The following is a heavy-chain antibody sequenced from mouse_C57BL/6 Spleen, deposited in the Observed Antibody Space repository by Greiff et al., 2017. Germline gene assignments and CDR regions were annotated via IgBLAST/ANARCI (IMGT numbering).Heavy chain of an antibody. CDR3: ATGTGTAWFAY. CDR1: GYTFTDYY. J-gene: IGHJ3*01. V-gene: IGHV1-26*01. Sequence: VQLQQSGPELVKPGASVKISCKASGYTFTDYYMNWVKQSHGKSLEWIGDINPNNGGTSYNQKFKGKATLTVDKSSSTAYMELRSLTSEDSAVYYCATGTGTAWFAYWGQGTLVTVSA. D-gene: IGHD4-1*01. CDR2: INPNNGGT.